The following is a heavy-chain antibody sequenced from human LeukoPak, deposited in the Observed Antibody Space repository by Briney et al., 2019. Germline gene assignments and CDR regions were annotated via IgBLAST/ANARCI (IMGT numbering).Heavy chain of an antibody. Sequence: PWGSLRLSCEASGFTVSSKYMSWVRQAPGKGLEWVSAISGSGSSTYYADSVKGRFTISRDNSKNTLCLQMNSLRAEDTAVYYCAKGGYYERPWYFDYWGQGTLVTVSS. V-gene: IGHV3-23*01. CDR3: AKGGYYERPWYFDY. D-gene: IGHD3-22*01. CDR1: GFTVSSKY. CDR2: ISGSGSST. J-gene: IGHJ4*02.